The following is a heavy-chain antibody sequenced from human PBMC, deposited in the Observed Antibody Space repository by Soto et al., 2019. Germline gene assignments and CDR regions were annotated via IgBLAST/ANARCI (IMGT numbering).Heavy chain of an antibody. CDR3: ARVGYSSGWYLPAEYFQH. D-gene: IGHD6-19*01. CDR1: GGTFSSYT. V-gene: IGHV1-69*02. J-gene: IGHJ1*01. Sequence: QVQLVQSGAEVKKPGSSVKVSCKASGGTFSSYTISWVRQAPGQGLEWMGRIIPILGIANYAQKFQGRVTTTADKSTSTAYMELSSLRSEDTAVYYCARVGYSSGWYLPAEYFQHWGQGTLVTVSS. CDR2: IIPILGIA.